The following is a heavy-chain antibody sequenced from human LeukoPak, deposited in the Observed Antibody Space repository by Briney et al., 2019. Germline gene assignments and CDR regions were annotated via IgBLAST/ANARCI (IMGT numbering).Heavy chain of an antibody. Sequence: SETLSLTCTVSGGSNSSYYWSWIRQPPGKGLEWIGEIYHSGSTNYNPSLKSRVTISVDKSKNQFSLKLSSVTAADTAVYYCARDSIAVATNWFDPWGQGTLVTVSS. D-gene: IGHD6-19*01. V-gene: IGHV4-59*12. CDR2: IYHSGST. J-gene: IGHJ5*02. CDR1: GGSNSSYY. CDR3: ARDSIAVATNWFDP.